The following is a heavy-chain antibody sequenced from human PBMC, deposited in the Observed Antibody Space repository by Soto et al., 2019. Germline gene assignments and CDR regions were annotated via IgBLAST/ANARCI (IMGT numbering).Heavy chain of an antibody. Sequence: EVQLAESGGGLAQPGGSLRHSCAASGFTLSGYAMDWVRQAPGKGLEYVSGISSNGVGTYYADSVQGRFTISRDNSKNTVHLQMGSLRHEDMAVYYCARRARPDIYYMDDWGEGTTVTVSS. D-gene: IGHD6-6*01. CDR1: GFTLSGYA. CDR2: ISSNGVGT. V-gene: IGHV3-64*07. J-gene: IGHJ6*03. CDR3: ARRARPDIYYMDD.